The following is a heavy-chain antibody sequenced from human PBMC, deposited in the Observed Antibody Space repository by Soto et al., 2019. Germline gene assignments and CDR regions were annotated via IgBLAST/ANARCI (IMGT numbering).Heavy chain of an antibody. D-gene: IGHD5-18*01. Sequence: QVQLVQSGPEVKKPGSSVKVSCKASGDTFNSYVITWLRQAPGQGLEWLGGIITAFGTTSYAQNFQDRVTITADEAATTEHMELSSLRSADTAMYYCTRSYGYTFGGSLDNWGQGTLVTVSS. J-gene: IGHJ4*02. V-gene: IGHV1-69*01. CDR2: IITAFGTT. CDR1: GDTFNSYV. CDR3: TRSYGYTFGGSLDN.